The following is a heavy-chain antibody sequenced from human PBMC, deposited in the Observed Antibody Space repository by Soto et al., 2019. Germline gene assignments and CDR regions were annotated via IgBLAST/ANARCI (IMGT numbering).Heavy chain of an antibody. V-gene: IGHV3-21*06. J-gene: IGHJ4*02. CDR3: ARESEDPTSNFDY. Sequence: GVSLKISCAASGFTFSDYYMNWVHQAPGKGLEWVSSISSTTNYIYYGDSMKGRFTISRDNAKNSLYLEMNSLRAEDTAVYYCARESEDPTSNFDYWGQGTLVTVSS. CDR2: ISSTTNYI. CDR1: GFTFSDYY.